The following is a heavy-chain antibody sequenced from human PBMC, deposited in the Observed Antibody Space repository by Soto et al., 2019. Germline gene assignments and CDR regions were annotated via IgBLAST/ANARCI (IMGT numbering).Heavy chain of an antibody. CDR3: ARRGYSYGPEFDY. CDR2: ISGSGGST. CDR1: GFTFSSYA. V-gene: IGHV3-23*01. Sequence: GGSLRLSCAASGFTFSSYAMNWVRQAPGKGLEWVSVISGSGGSTYYADSVKGRFTISRDNSKNTLYLQMNSLRAEDTALYYCARRGYSYGPEFDYWGQGTLVTVSS. J-gene: IGHJ4*02. D-gene: IGHD5-18*01.